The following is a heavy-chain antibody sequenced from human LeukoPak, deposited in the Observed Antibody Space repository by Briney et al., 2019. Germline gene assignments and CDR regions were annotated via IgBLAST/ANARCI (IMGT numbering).Heavy chain of an antibody. V-gene: IGHV4-30-2*01. CDR2: IYHSGST. CDR3: ASTDYYGMDV. Sequence: PSQTLSLTCAVSGGSISSGGYSWSWLRQPPGKGLEWIGYIYHSGSTYYNPSPKSRVTISVDRSKNQFSLKLSSVTAADTAVYYCASTDYYGMDVWGQGTTVTVSS. J-gene: IGHJ6*02. CDR1: GGSISSGGYS.